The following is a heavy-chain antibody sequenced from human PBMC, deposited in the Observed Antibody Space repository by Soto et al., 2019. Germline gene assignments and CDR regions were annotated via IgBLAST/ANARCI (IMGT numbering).Heavy chain of an antibody. J-gene: IGHJ4*02. D-gene: IGHD6-6*01. V-gene: IGHV3-74*01. Sequence: EVQLVESGGGLVQPGGSLRLPCAASGFTFRSYWMQWFRKVPGKGLVWVSWINSDGSSTSYADSVKGRFTISRDNAKNTLYLQMNSLRAEDTAVYYCASGGSSLNFDSWGQGTLVTVSS. CDR3: ASGGSSLNFDS. CDR2: INSDGSST. CDR1: GFTFRSYW.